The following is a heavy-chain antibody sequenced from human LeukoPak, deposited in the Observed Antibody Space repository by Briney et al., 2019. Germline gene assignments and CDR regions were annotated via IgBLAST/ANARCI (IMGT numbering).Heavy chain of an antibody. D-gene: IGHD6-19*01. CDR1: GFTFSSYS. V-gene: IGHV3-21*01. CDR2: ISSSSSYI. Sequence: GGSLRLSCEASGFTFSSYSMNWVRQAPGKGLAWVSSISSSSSYIYYDDSVKGRFTVSRDNAKNSLYLQMNSLRAEDTAIYYCARDLGSYSSGWYMGFDYWGQGTLVTVSS. J-gene: IGHJ4*02. CDR3: ARDLGSYSSGWYMGFDY.